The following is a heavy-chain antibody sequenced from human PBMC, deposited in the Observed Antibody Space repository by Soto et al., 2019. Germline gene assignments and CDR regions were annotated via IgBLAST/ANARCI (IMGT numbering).Heavy chain of an antibody. J-gene: IGHJ5*02. Sequence: ASVKVSCKASGYTFTGYYMHWVRQAPEQGLEWMGWINPNSGGTNYAQKFQGWVTMTRDTSISTAYMELSRLRSDDTAVYYCARGEEAAAGTIGWFDPWGQGTLVTVSS. CDR1: GYTFTGYY. CDR2: INPNSGGT. V-gene: IGHV1-2*04. D-gene: IGHD6-13*01. CDR3: ARGEEAAAGTIGWFDP.